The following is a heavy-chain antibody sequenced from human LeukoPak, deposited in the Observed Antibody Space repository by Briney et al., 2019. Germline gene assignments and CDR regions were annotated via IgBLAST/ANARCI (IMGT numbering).Heavy chain of an antibody. CDR3: VKPLGYCSSTSCYDAFDI. CDR2: ISSNGGRT. D-gene: IGHD2-2*01. V-gene: IGHV3-64D*06. Sequence: PGGSLRLSCSASGFTFSSYAMHWVRQAPGKGLEYVSAISSNGGRTYYADSVKGRFTISRDNSKNTLYLQMSSLRAEDTAVYYCVKPLGYCSSTSCYDAFDIWGQGTMVTVSS. J-gene: IGHJ3*02. CDR1: GFTFSSYA.